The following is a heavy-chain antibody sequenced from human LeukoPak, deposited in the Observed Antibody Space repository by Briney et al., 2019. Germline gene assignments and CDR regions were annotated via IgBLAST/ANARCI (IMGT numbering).Heavy chain of an antibody. J-gene: IGHJ4*02. CDR3: AKSGYNRFDY. D-gene: IGHD5-24*01. CDR1: GFTFSSSA. CDR2: ISGSDSST. V-gene: IGHV3-23*01. Sequence: TGGSLRLSCAASGFTFSSSAMSWVRQAPGKGLEWVSTISGSDSSTHYADSVKGRFTISRDNSKNTLYLQMNGLRADDTAVYYCAKSGYNRFDYWGQGTLVTVSS.